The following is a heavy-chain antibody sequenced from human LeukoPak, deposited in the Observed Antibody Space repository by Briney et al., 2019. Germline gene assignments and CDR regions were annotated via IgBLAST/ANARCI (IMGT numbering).Heavy chain of an antibody. J-gene: IGHJ6*02. CDR3: ATSLPAAIYYYYYDMDV. CDR2: FDPEDGET. V-gene: IGHV1-24*01. Sequence: ASVKVSCKVSGYTLTELSMHWVRQAPGKGLEWMGGFDPEDGETIYAQKFQGRVTMTEDTSTDTAYMELSSLRSEDTAVYYCATSLPAAIYYYYYDMDVWGQGTTVTVSS. D-gene: IGHD2-2*02. CDR1: GYTLTELS.